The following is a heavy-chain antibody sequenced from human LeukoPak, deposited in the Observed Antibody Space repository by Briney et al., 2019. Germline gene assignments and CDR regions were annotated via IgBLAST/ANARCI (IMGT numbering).Heavy chain of an antibody. CDR1: GGSFSGYY. J-gene: IGHJ5*02. CDR3: ARGVRGIAARRNNWFGP. V-gene: IGHV4-34*01. D-gene: IGHD6-6*01. Sequence: KPSEALSLTCAVYGGSFSGYYWSWIRPPPGKGLEWIGEINHSGSTNYNPPLKSRVTISVDTSKNQFSLKLSSVTAADTAVYYCARGVRGIAARRNNWFGPWGQGTLVTVSS. CDR2: INHSGST.